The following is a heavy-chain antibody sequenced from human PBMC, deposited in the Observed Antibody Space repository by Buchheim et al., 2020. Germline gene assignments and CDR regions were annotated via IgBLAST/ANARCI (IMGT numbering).Heavy chain of an antibody. D-gene: IGHD3-22*01. V-gene: IGHV3-23*04. Sequence: EVQLVESGGGLVQPGGSLRLSCAASGFTFSSYAMSWVRQAPGKGLEWVSAISGSGGSTSYAALVKGRFTISRDNSKNMLSLQMSSLRAEDTAVYYCANPGTSGYYYSSDYWGQGTL. CDR3: ANPGTSGYYYSSDY. CDR1: GFTFSSYA. CDR2: ISGSGGST. J-gene: IGHJ4*02.